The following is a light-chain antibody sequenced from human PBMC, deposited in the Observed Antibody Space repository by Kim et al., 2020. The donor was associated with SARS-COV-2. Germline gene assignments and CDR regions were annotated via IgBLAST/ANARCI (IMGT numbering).Light chain of an antibody. CDR1: SSNIGNNS. Sequence: GQHVPIAWHGSSSNIGNNSVSSYHQLPGTAPKLLIYDNNKRPSAIPDRFSGSKSGTSATLGITGLQTGDEADYYCGTWDSSLSAVVFGGGTQLTVL. CDR3: GTWDSSLSAVV. V-gene: IGLV1-51*01. J-gene: IGLJ2*01. CDR2: DNN.